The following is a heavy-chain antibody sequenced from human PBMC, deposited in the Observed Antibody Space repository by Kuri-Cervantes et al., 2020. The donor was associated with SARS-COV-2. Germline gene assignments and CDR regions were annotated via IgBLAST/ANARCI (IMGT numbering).Heavy chain of an antibody. CDR3: ARGPSWNYIWGTYRGGWDTFDI. J-gene: IGHJ3*02. Sequence: ASVKVSCKASGYTFTDYYMHWVRQAPGQGLEWMGWMNPNSGGTNSAQKFQGWVIMTRDTSITIAYMELSRLRSDDTAVYYCARGPSWNYIWGTYRGGWDTFDIWGQGTMVTVSS. CDR2: MNPNSGGT. CDR1: GYTFTDYY. V-gene: IGHV1-2*04. D-gene: IGHD3-16*02.